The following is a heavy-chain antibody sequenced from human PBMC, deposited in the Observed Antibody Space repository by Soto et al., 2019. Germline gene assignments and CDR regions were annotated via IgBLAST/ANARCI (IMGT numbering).Heavy chain of an antibody. CDR2: IYYSGST. CDR3: ARGLGDYYYYYGMDV. CDR1: GGSISSSSYY. Sequence: PSETLSLTCTVSGGSISSSSYYWGWIRQPPGKGLEWIGSIYYSGSTYYNPSLKSRVTISVDTSKNQFSLKLSSVTAADTAVYYCARGLGDYYYYYGMDVWGQGTTVTVSS. J-gene: IGHJ6*02. V-gene: IGHV4-39*01. D-gene: IGHD3-16*01.